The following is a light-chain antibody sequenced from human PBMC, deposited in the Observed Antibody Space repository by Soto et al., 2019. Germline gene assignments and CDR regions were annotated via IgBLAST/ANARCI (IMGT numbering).Light chain of an antibody. V-gene: IGKV3-20*01. CDR1: QTVTSSF. J-gene: IGKJ1*01. CDR2: GAS. CDR3: QQYGNSPRT. Sequence: EIVLTQSPGTLSLSPGERATLSCRASQTVTSSFLAWYQQKPGQAPRLLISGASNRATDIPDRFSGSGSGTDFTLVISRVGPEDSVVYYCQQYGNSPRTFGQGTKVEIK.